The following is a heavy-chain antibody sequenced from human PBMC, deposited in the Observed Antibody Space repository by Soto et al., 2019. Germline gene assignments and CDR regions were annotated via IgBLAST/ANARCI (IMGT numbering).Heavy chain of an antibody. V-gene: IGHV3-23*01. J-gene: IGHJ4*02. Sequence: SLGLSCAVSGGRLSDYAIGWVRRAPGKGLEWVSFISDGGRSTYDTDSVKGRFTISRDNSKNTVYLQLQGLRAEDTAIYFCARTFDSRDSYSPFDHWGQGTRVTVPS. CDR2: ISDGGRST. D-gene: IGHD3-10*01. CDR1: GGRLSDYA. CDR3: ARTFDSRDSYSPFDH.